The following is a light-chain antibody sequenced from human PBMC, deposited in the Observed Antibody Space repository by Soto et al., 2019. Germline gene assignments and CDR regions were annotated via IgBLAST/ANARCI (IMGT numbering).Light chain of an antibody. CDR3: QQYGSSPPYT. J-gene: IGKJ2*01. CDR1: QSVSSNY. CDR2: GAS. Sequence: EVVLTQSPGTLSLSPGERATLSCRAGQSVSSNYLAWYQQKPGQAPRLLIYGASSRATGISDRFSGSGSGTDFTLTISRLEPEDFAVYYCQQYGSSPPYTFGQGTKLEIK. V-gene: IGKV3-20*01.